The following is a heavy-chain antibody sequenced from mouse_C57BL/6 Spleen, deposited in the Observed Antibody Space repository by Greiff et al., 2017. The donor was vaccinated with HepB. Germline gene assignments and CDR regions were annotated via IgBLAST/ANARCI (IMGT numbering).Heavy chain of an antibody. CDR2: IHPNSGST. J-gene: IGHJ2*01. Sequence: VKLQQPGAELVKPGASVKLSCKASGYTFTSYWMHWVKQRPGQGLEWIGMIHPNSGSTNYNEKFKSKATLTVDKSSSTAYMQLSSLTSEDSAVYYCARWGLRLYYFDYWGQGTTLTVSS. D-gene: IGHD3-1*01. V-gene: IGHV1-64*01. CDR1: GYTFTSYW. CDR3: ARWGLRLYYFDY.